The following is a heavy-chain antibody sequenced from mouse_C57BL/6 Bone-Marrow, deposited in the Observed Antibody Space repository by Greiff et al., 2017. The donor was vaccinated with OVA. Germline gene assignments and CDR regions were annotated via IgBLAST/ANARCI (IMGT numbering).Heavy chain of an antibody. CDR3: ATLDSSGFAY. CDR1: GFTFSSYG. D-gene: IGHD3-2*02. J-gene: IGHJ3*01. V-gene: IGHV5-6*01. Sequence: EVKLVESGGDLVKPGGSLKLSCAASGFTFSSYGMSWVRQTPDKRLEWVATISSGGSYTYYPDSVKGRFTISRDNAKNTLYLQMSSLKSEDTAMYYCATLDSSGFAYWGQGTLVTVSA. CDR2: ISSGGSYT.